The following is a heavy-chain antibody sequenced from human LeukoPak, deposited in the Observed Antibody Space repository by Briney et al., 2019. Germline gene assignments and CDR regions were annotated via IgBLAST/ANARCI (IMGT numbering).Heavy chain of an antibody. CDR2: IYTSGST. CDR3: ARGGSQYYYYYYMDV. V-gene: IGHV4-4*07. Sequence: PSETLSLTCTVSGGSISSYYWSWIRQPAGKGLEWIGRIYTSGSTNHNPSLKSRVTMSVDTSKNQFSLKLSSVTAADTAVYYCARGGSQYYYYYYMDVWGKGTTVTVSS. CDR1: GGSISSYY. J-gene: IGHJ6*03. D-gene: IGHD3-10*01.